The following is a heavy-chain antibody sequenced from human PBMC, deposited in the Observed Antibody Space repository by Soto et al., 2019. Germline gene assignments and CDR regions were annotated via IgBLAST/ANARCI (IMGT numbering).Heavy chain of an antibody. J-gene: IGHJ4*02. CDR2: ISYDGSNK. CDR1: GFTFSSYA. D-gene: IGHD1-26*01. CDR3: ARDRAHRGWELPIDY. V-gene: IGHV3-30-3*01. Sequence: QVQLVESGGGVVQPGRSLRLSCAASGFTFSSYAMHWVRQAPGKGLEWVAVISYDGSNKYYADSVKGRFTISRDNSKNTLYLQMNSLRAEDKAVYYCARDRAHRGWELPIDYWGQGTLVTVSS.